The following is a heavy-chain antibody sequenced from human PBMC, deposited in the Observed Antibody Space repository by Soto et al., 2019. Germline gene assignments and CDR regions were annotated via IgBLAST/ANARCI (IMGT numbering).Heavy chain of an antibody. CDR2: SRNRAQSYTT. CDR1: GFTFSDHY. CDR3: VLWVRGVINY. J-gene: IGHJ4*02. Sequence: EVQLVESGGGLVQPGGSLRLSCATSGFTFSDHYLEWVRQAPGKGLEWVGRSRNRAQSYTTEYAASVKGRFTISRDDSKNSLYLQVNSLTTADTAVYYCVLWVRGVINYWGQGTLVTVSS. D-gene: IGHD3-10*01. V-gene: IGHV3-72*01.